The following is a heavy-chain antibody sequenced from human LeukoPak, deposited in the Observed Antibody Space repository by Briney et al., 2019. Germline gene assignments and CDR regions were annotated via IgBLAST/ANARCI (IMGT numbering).Heavy chain of an antibody. V-gene: IGHV4-39*01. CDR3: ARHFDILTGYYPYYFDY. CDR2: IYYSGST. J-gene: IGHJ4*02. CDR1: GGSSSSSSYY. Sequence: SETLSLTCTVSGGSSSSSSYYWGWIRQPPGKGLEWIGSIYYSGSTYYNPSLKSRVTISVDTSKNQFSLKLSSVTAADTAVYYCARHFDILTGYYPYYFDYWGQGTLVTVSS. D-gene: IGHD3-9*01.